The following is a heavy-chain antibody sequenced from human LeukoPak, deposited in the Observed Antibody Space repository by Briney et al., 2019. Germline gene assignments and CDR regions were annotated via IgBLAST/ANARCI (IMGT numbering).Heavy chain of an antibody. Sequence: PGGSLRLSCAASGFTFSSYAMHWVRQAPGKGLEYVSAISSGGGSTYYANSVKGRFTIFRDNSKNTLYLQMGSLGDADMDVSYCARSGYCSGGSCYVDYWGQGALVTVSS. CDR1: GFTFSSYA. CDR3: ARSGYCSGGSCYVDY. V-gene: IGHV3-64*01. D-gene: IGHD2-15*01. CDR2: ISSGGGST. J-gene: IGHJ4*02.